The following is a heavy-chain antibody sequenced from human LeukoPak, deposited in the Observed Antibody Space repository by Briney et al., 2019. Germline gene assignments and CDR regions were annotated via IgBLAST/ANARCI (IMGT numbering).Heavy chain of an antibody. Sequence: SETLSLTCSVSGGSISSYYRSWIRQPPAKGLEWIGYIYYSGSTNYNPSLKSRVTISVDTSKNQFSMKLSSVTAADTAVYYCARGPYYYDSSGYYSGAFDIWGQGTMVTVSS. J-gene: IGHJ3*02. CDR1: GGSISSYY. D-gene: IGHD3-22*01. V-gene: IGHV4-59*01. CDR2: IYYSGST. CDR3: ARGPYYYDSSGYYSGAFDI.